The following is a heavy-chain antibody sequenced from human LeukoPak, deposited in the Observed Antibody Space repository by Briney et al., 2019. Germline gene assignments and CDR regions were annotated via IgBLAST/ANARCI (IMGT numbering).Heavy chain of an antibody. CDR3: ARERQQLVYFDL. J-gene: IGHJ2*01. CDR2: IYYSGST. D-gene: IGHD6-13*01. V-gene: IGHV4-59*01. Sequence: SETLSLTCTVSGGSISSYYWSWIRQPPGKGLEWIGYIYYSGSTNYNPSLKSRVTTSVDTSKNQFSLKLSSVTAAGTAVYYCARERQQLVYFDLWGRGTLVTVSS. CDR1: GGSISSYY.